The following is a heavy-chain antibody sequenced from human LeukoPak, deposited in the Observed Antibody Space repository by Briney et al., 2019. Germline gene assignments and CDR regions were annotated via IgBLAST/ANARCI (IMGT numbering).Heavy chain of an antibody. V-gene: IGHV4-38-2*02. CDR3: ARDRQGEPQDAFDI. Sequence: SETLSLTCTVSGYSISSGYYWGWIRQPPGKGLEWIGSIYHSGSTYYNPSLKSRVTISVDTSKNQFSLKLSSVTAADTAVYYCARDRQGEPQDAFDIWGQGTMVTISS. D-gene: IGHD3-16*01. CDR2: IYHSGST. CDR1: GYSISSGYY. J-gene: IGHJ3*02.